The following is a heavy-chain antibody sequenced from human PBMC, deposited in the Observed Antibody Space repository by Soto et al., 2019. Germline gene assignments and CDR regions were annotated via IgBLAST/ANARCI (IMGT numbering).Heavy chain of an antibody. D-gene: IGHD3-22*01. CDR3: ARLVYYDSSGLNWFDP. J-gene: IGHJ5*02. CDR2: FDPEDGET. CDR1: GYTLTELS. V-gene: IGHV1-24*01. Sequence: ASVKVSCKVSGYTLTELSMHWVRQAPGKGLEWMGGFDPEDGETIYAQKFQGRVTMTKDTSTSTAYMELRSLRSDDTAVYYCARLVYYDSSGLNWFDPWGQGTLVTVSS.